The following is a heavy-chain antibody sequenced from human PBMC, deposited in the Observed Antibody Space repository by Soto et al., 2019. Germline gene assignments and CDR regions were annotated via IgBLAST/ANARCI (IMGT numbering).Heavy chain of an antibody. Sequence: PSETLSLTCTVSGYSISNGYYWAWIRQSPGKGLEWIGSVYQTVSTSYNPSLESRVTILVDIAKNHFSLRLNSVTAADTAVYFCAREKGHSNPFAFWGPGMLVTVSS. CDR1: GYSISNGYY. CDR3: AREKGHSNPFAF. D-gene: IGHD4-4*01. V-gene: IGHV4-38-2*02. CDR2: VYQTVST. J-gene: IGHJ4*02.